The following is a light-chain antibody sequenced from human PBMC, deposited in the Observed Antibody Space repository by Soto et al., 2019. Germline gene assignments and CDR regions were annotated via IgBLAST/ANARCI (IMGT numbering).Light chain of an antibody. CDR3: CSNAGRPDV. CDR2: DVN. Sequence: QSVLTQPRSVSGSPGQSVAISCTGTSNDIGGYNYVSWYQQHPGKASKVMIYDVNKRPSGVPDRFHGSKSGNTASLTISDLQAEDEADYYCCSNAGRPDVFGTATKVTVL. J-gene: IGLJ1*01. V-gene: IGLV2-11*01. CDR1: SNDIGGYNY.